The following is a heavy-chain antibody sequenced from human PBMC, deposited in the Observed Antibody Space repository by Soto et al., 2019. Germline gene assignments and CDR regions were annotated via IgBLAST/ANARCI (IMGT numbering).Heavy chain of an antibody. CDR1: GVSVSSDNR. V-gene: IGHV4-4*02. J-gene: IGHJ3*01. Sequence: SETLSLTYAVSGVSVSSDNRWRWARQSPGKGLEWIGEIFHGVNTNYNPSLKSRVIISVDRSKNQFSLTLTSVTPADTDVDYWAKNGWYSADVWGQATMVSVSS. D-gene: IGHD6-19*01. CDR3: AKNGWYSADV. CDR2: IFHGVNT.